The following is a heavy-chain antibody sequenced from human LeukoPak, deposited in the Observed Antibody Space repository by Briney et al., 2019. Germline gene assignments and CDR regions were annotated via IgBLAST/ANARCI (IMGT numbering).Heavy chain of an antibody. D-gene: IGHD6-19*01. Sequence: GGSLRLSCAGSGFPFSSDARNWVRQAPGKGLEWCASISGSTGSTQYADSVKGRFTGSRDNSKNTLYLHMNSLRADDTAVYYCAKCSTPGYTSGWCNWIDPGAREPWSPSP. V-gene: IGHV3-23*01. CDR1: GFPFSSDA. CDR2: ISGSTGST. J-gene: IGHJ5*02. CDR3: AKCSTPGYTSGWCNWIDP.